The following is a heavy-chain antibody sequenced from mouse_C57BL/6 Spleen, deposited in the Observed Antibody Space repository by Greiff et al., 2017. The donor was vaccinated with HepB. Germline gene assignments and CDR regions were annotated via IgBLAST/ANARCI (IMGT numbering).Heavy chain of an antibody. CDR3: ASEDPQYYFDY. CDR1: GYTFTSYW. V-gene: IGHV1-72*01. J-gene: IGHJ2*01. CDR2: IDPNSGGT. Sequence: QVQLQHPGAELVKPGASVKLSCTASGYTFTSYWMHWVKQRPGRGLEWIGRIDPNSGGTKYNEKFKSKATLTVDKPSRTAFIQLSSLTAEDAAVYYCASEDPQYYFDYWGQGTTLTVSS.